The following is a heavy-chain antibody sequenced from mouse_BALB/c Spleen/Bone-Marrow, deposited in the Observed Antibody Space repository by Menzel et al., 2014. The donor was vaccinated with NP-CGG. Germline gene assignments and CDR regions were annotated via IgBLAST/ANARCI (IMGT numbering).Heavy chain of an antibody. CDR3: ARNYKSAWFTY. Sequence: VKLVESGPELVKPGASVKLSCKASDYTFTSSDINWVRQGPEQGLEWMGWIFPGDGSTKYNEKFKGKATLTIDKSSSTAYTQLSRLTSEDSAVYFCARNYKSAWFTYWGQGTLVTVSA. V-gene: IGHV1-85*01. D-gene: IGHD2-12*01. CDR2: IFPGDGST. CDR1: DYTFTSSD. J-gene: IGHJ3*01.